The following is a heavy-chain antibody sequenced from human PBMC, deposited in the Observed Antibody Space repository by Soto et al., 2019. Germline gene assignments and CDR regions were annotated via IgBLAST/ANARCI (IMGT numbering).Heavy chain of an antibody. J-gene: IGHJ4*02. CDR1: GYTFTDYG. CDR3: ARSIVVVTAADY. V-gene: IGHV1-3*01. CDR2: INAGNGNT. D-gene: IGHD2-21*02. Sequence: ASVKVSCKASGYTFTDYGVSWVRRAPGQRLEWMGWINAGNGNTKYSQKFQGRVTITRDTSASTAYMELSSLRSEDTAVYYCARSIVVVTAADYWGQGTLVTVSS.